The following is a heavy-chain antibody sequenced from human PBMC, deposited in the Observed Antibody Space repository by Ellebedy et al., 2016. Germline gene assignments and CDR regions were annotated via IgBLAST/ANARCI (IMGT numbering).Heavy chain of an antibody. CDR3: ARDRFGGNKGNAFDY. CDR2: ISASGGNI. V-gene: IGHV3-48*01. CDR1: GFTFSSYN. J-gene: IGHJ4*02. D-gene: IGHD3-10*01. Sequence: GESLKISXASSGFTFSSYNMNWVRQAPGRGLEWVAYISASGGNIFYADSVRGWFTISRNNVKNSLFLQMNGLRAEDSALYYCARDRFGGNKGNAFDYWGQGSLVTVSS.